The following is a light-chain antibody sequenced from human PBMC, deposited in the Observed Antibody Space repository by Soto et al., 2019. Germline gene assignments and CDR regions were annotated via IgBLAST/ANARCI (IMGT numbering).Light chain of an antibody. CDR1: QSVLYGSNNKNY. J-gene: IGKJ4*01. Sequence: DFVMTQSPDSLAVSLGERATIHCKSSQSVLYGSNNKNYLAWYQQKPGQPHRLIITLASTRESGVPDRFSGRWSGTDFNLTSSSLQAEDVAVYYCQRYDGIPLHVGGGTRGEIK. CDR3: QRYDGIPLH. CDR2: LAS. V-gene: IGKV4-1*01.